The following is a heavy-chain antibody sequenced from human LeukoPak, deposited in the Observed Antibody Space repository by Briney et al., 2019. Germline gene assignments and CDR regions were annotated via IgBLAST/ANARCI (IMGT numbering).Heavy chain of an antibody. CDR1: GGSFSGYY. V-gene: IGHV4-34*01. CDR2: INHSGST. D-gene: IGHD6-13*01. J-gene: IGHJ6*03. Sequence: SETLSLTCAVYGGSFSGYYWSWIRQPPGKGLEWIGEINHSGSTNYNPSLKSRVTISVDTSKNQFSLKLSSVTAADTAVYYCATLRQQLVWGARRDYYYMDVWGKGTTVTISS. CDR3: ATLRQQLVWGARRDYYYMDV.